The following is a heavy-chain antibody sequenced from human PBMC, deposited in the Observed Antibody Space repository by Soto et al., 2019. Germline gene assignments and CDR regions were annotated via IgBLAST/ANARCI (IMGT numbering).Heavy chain of an antibody. CDR3: ARSGRYYDFWSGYPFDY. CDR2: ISYDGSNK. V-gene: IGHV3-30*03. CDR1: GFTFSTYG. J-gene: IGHJ4*02. D-gene: IGHD3-3*01. Sequence: GGSLRLSCAASGFTFSTYGMHWVRQAPGKGLEWVVVISYDGSNKYYADSVKGRFTISRDNPKNTLYLQMNSLRAEDTAVYYCARSGRYYDFWSGYPFDYWGQGTLVTAPQ.